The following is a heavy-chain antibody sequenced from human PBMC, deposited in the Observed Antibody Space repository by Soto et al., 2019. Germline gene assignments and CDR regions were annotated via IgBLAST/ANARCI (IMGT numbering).Heavy chain of an antibody. CDR2: IHSDGTAT. J-gene: IGHJ4*02. CDR3: ARGGIGSFDS. D-gene: IGHD3-10*01. CDR1: GFTFSGYW. V-gene: IGHV3-74*01. Sequence: EVQLVESGGNLVQPGGSLRLSCAASGFTFSGYWMHWVRQAPGKGLVWVSRIHSDGTATTYADSVKGRFTISRDNAKNMVYLQMNSLRVEDTALYFGARGGIGSFDSWGQGTPVTVSS.